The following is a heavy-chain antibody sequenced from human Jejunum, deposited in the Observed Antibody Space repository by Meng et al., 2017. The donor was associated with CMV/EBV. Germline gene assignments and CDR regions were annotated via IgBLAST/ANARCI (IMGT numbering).Heavy chain of an antibody. D-gene: IGHD5-12*01. CDR2: ISAYNGNT. CDR1: GYTFTSNG. V-gene: IGHV1-18*01. CDR3: ARNRPRGVATGANWFDP. J-gene: IGHJ5*02. Sequence: QVQLVQPGAEVKKPXXXXKXSXKPXGYTFTSNGISWVRQAPGQGLEWMGWISAYNGNTNYAQKLQGRVTMTTDTSTSTAYMELRSLRSDDTAVYYCARNRPRGVATGANWFDPWGQGTLVTVSS.